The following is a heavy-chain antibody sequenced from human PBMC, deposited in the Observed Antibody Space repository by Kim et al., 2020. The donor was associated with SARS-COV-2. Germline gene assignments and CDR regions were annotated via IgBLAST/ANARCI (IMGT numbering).Heavy chain of an antibody. CDR3: AKDHSGSYSGWELDY. J-gene: IGHJ4*02. D-gene: IGHD1-26*01. Sequence: GGSLRLSCAASGFTFSSYAMSWVRQAPGKGLEWVSAISGSGGSTYYADSVKGRFTISRDNSKNTLYLQMNSLRAEDTAVYYCAKDHSGSYSGWELDYWGQGTLVTVSS. V-gene: IGHV3-23*01. CDR2: ISGSGGST. CDR1: GFTFSSYA.